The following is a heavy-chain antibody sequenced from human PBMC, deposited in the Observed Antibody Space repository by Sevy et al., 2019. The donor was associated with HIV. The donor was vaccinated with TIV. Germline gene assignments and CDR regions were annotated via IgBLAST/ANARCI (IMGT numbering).Heavy chain of an antibody. V-gene: IGHV3-23*01. CDR3: AKGDRTFYGLDV. D-gene: IGHD2-15*01. Sequence: GGSLRLSCAASGFIFSTYTMTWVRRAPGKGLEWVSGRSGSGGSTDYADSLKGRFTIFRDNSKNTVYLQMNSLRAEDTAVYYCAKGDRTFYGLDVWGQGTTVTVSS. CDR1: GFIFSTYT. J-gene: IGHJ6*02. CDR2: RSGSGGST.